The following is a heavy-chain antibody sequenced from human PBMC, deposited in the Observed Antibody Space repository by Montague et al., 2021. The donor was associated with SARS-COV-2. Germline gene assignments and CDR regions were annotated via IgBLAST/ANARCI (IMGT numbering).Heavy chain of an antibody. CDR1: GYIFTDHY. CDR2: INPNSGGT. CDR3: ARDGLNDFDSSDYYGLRGWLDP. D-gene: IGHD3-22*01. Sequence: SVKVSCKASGYIFTDHYLHWVRQAPGQGLEWMGWINPNSGGTNYAQKFQGRVTMTRDTSITTAYMELSRLRSDDTAVYYCARDGLNDFDSSDYYGLRGWLDPWGQRTLVTVSS. J-gene: IGHJ5*02. V-gene: IGHV1-2*02.